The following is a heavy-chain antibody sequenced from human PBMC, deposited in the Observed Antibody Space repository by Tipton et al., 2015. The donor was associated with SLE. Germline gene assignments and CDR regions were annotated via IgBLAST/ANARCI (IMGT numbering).Heavy chain of an antibody. D-gene: IGHD3-22*01. V-gene: IGHV4-61*09. CDR3: ARVFGPGDTTGDYFHA. Sequence: TLSLTCTVSTDSIRSGRNYWRCCLQPAGKGLVWIGHIYHRGTTNYNPSLNRRLTISVDTSKNLFSLKLTSVTAADTAVYYCARVFGPGDTTGDYFHAWGQGTLVTVSS. J-gene: IGHJ5*02. CDR1: TDSIRSGRNY. CDR2: IYHRGTT.